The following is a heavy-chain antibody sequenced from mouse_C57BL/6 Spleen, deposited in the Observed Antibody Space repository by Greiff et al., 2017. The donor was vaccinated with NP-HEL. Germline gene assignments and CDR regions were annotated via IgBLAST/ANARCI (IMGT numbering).Heavy chain of an antibody. J-gene: IGHJ1*03. Sequence: VQLVESGAELVKPGASVKISCKASGYAFSSYWMNWVKQRPGKGLEWIGQIYPGDGDTNYNGKFKGKATLTADKSSSTAYMQLSSLTSEDSAVYFCAREHGSSPSYWYFDVWGTGTTVTVSS. V-gene: IGHV1-80*01. D-gene: IGHD1-1*01. CDR1: GYAFSSYW. CDR3: AREHGSSPSYWYFDV. CDR2: IYPGDGDT.